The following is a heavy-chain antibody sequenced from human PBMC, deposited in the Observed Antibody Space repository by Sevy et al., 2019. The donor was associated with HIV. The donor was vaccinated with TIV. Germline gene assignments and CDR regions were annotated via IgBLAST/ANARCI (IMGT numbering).Heavy chain of an antibody. CDR3: ARVIRGWGWFDP. V-gene: IGHV4-34*01. CDR1: GGSFSGYY. D-gene: IGHD3-10*01. Sequence: SETLSLTCAVYGGSFSGYYWSWIRQPPGKGLEWIGEINHSGSTNYNPSLKSRVPISVDTSKNQFSLKLSSVTAADTAVYYCARVIRGWGWFDPWGQGTLVTVS. J-gene: IGHJ5*02. CDR2: INHSGST.